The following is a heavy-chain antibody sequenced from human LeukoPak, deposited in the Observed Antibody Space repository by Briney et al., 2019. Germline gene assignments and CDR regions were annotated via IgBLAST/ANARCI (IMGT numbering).Heavy chain of an antibody. CDR2: IIPIFGTA. D-gene: IGHD3-22*01. CDR1: GYTFTSYD. Sequence: VASVKVSCKASGYTFTSYDINWVRQAPGQGLEWMGGIIPIFGTANYAQKFQGRVTITTDESTSTAYMELSSLRSEDTAVYYCAIRHYYDSSGYYLVWGQGTMVTVSS. CDR3: AIRHYYDSSGYYLV. J-gene: IGHJ3*01. V-gene: IGHV1-69*05.